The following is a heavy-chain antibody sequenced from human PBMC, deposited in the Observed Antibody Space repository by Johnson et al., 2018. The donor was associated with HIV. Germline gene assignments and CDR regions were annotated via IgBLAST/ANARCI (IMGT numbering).Heavy chain of an antibody. V-gene: IGHV3-7*01. J-gene: IGHJ3*02. D-gene: IGHD4-11*01. CDR3: ARNEYSNYGGRDAFDI. CDR2: IKQDGSEK. Sequence: VLLVESGGGLVQPGGSLRLSCATSGFTFSSYWMSWVRQAPGKGLEWVANIKQDGSEKYYVDSVKGRFTISRDNAKNSLYLQMNGLRAEDTAVYYCARNEYSNYGGRDAFDIWGQGTMVTV. CDR1: GFTFSSYW.